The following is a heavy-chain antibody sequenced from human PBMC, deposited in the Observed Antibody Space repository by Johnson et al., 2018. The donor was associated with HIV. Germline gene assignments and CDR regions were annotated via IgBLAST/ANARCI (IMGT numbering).Heavy chain of an antibody. V-gene: IGHV3-33*01. D-gene: IGHD6-13*01. CDR2: IWYDGSNT. CDR3: ARDRRGHLSWSSDAFDI. J-gene: IGHJ3*02. Sequence: QVQLVESGGGVVQPGRSLRLSCAASGFTFSSYGMHWVRQAPGKGLEWVAVIWYDGSNTYYADSVKGRFTISRDNSKNTLYLQMNSLRAEDTAVYYCARDRRGHLSWSSDAFDIWGQGTMVTVSS. CDR1: GFTFSSYG.